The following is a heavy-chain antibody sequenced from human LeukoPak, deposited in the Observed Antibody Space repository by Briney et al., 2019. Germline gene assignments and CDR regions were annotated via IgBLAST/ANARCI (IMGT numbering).Heavy chain of an antibody. V-gene: IGHV3-23*01. CDR1: GFTFSSYA. J-gene: IGHJ4*02. CDR3: AKDPTKYYDSSNFDY. D-gene: IGHD3-22*01. CDR2: ISGGGGST. Sequence: GGSLRLSCAASGFTFSSYAMSWVRQAPGKGLEWVSAISGGGGSTYYADSVKGRFTISRDNSKNTLYLQMNSLRAEDTAVYYCAKDPTKYYDSSNFDYWGQGTLVTVSS.